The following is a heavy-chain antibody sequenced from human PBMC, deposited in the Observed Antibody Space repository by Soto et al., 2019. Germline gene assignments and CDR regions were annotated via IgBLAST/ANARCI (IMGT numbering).Heavy chain of an antibody. CDR2: IYYSGST. CDR3: ARNNWNYEYYYYYYGMDV. CDR1: GGSISSSSYY. D-gene: IGHD1-7*01. V-gene: IGHV4-39*01. Sequence: SETLSLTCTVSGGSISSSSYYWGWIRQPPGKGLEWIGSIYYSGSTYYNPSLKSRVTISVDTSKNQFSLKLSSVTAADTAVYYCARNNWNYEYYYYYYGMDVWGQGTTVTVSS. J-gene: IGHJ6*02.